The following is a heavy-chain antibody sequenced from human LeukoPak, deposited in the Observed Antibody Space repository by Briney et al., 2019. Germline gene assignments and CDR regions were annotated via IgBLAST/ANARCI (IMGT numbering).Heavy chain of an antibody. CDR3: ARANYYDSSGYPSEGYFDY. Sequence: PSQTLSLTCTVSGGSISSGGYYWSWIRQHPGKGLEWIGYIYYSGSTYYNPSLKSRVTISVDTSKSQFSLKLSSVTAADTAVYYCARANYYDSSGYPSEGYFDYWGQGTLVTVSS. V-gene: IGHV4-31*03. J-gene: IGHJ4*02. D-gene: IGHD3-22*01. CDR2: IYYSGST. CDR1: GGSISSGGYY.